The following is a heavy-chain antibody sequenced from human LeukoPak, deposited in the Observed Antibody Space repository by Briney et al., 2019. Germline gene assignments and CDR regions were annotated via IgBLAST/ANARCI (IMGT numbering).Heavy chain of an antibody. V-gene: IGHV1-2*04. Sequence: ASVKVSCKASGYTFTGYYMHWVRQAPGQGLEWMGWINPNSGGTNYAQKSQGWVTMTRDTSISTAYMELSRLRSDDTAVYYCARGKTVGATHHPFDYWGQGTLVTVSS. CDR2: INPNSGGT. D-gene: IGHD1-26*01. CDR1: GYTFTGYY. J-gene: IGHJ4*02. CDR3: ARGKTVGATHHPFDY.